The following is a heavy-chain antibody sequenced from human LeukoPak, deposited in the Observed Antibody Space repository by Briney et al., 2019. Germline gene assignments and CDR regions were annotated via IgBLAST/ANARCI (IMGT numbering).Heavy chain of an antibody. CDR3: AKDPYYESSGYYDY. Sequence: GGSLRLSCVASGFTFGHNAMAWVRQAPGKRLEWVSALSGSGGDTFYADSVKGRFTISRDNSKNTLYLQMNSLRAEDTAVFYCAKDPYYESSGYYDYWGQGTLATVSS. D-gene: IGHD3-22*01. CDR1: GFTFGHNA. CDR2: LSGSGGDT. J-gene: IGHJ4*02. V-gene: IGHV3-23*01.